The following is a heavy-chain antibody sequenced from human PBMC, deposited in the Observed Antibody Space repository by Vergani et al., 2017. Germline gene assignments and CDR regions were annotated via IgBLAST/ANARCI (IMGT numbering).Heavy chain of an antibody. V-gene: IGHV3-23*01. CDR1: GFTFSSYA. CDR3: AKVGHYDFWSGYHDAFDI. D-gene: IGHD3-3*01. CDR2: ISGSGGST. J-gene: IGHJ3*02. Sequence: EVQLLESGGGLVQPGGSLRLSCAASGFTFSSYAMSWVRQAPGKGLEWVSAISGSGGSTYYADSVKGRFTISRDNSKNTLYLQMNSLRAEDTAVYYCAKVGHYDFWSGYHDAFDIWGQGTMVTVSS.